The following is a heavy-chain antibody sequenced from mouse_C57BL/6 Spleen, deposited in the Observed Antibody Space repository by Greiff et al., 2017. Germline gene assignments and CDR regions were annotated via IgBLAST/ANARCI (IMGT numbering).Heavy chain of an antibody. D-gene: IGHD2-1*01. CDR1: GYTFTDYY. J-gene: IGHJ3*01. Sequence: EVQLQQSGPELVKPGASVKISCKASGYTFTDYYMNWVKQSHGKSLEWIGDINPNNGGTSYNQKFKGKATLTVDKSSSTAYMELRSLTSEDSAVYYCARSGNPAWFAYWGQGTLVTGAA. CDR2: INPNNGGT. CDR3: ARSGNPAWFAY. V-gene: IGHV1-26*01.